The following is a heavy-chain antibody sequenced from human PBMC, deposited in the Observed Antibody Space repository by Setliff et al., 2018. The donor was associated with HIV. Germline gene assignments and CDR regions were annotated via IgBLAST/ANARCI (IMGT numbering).Heavy chain of an antibody. CDR2: INTNTGNP. V-gene: IGHV7-4-1*02. D-gene: IGHD3-3*01. CDR3: SRGGTHYDFWSGYRLGFFDL. J-gene: IGHJ2*01. Sequence: ASVKVSCKASGYSFADYAMNCVRQAPRQGLEWMGYINTNTGNPTYAQGFTGRFVFSFDTYVTTAYLQITGLRTEDTAVYFCSRGGTHYDFWSGYRLGFFDLWGRGTLVTVSS. CDR1: GYSFADYA.